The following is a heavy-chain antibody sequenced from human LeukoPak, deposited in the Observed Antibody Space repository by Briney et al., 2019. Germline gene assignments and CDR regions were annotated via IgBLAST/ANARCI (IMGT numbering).Heavy chain of an antibody. V-gene: IGHV4-38-2*02. Sequence: SETLSLTCTVSGYSISSGYYWGWIRQPPGKGLEWIGEINHSGSTYYNPSLKSRVTISVDTSKNQFSLKLSSVTAADTAVYYCARVVLHYGSGSHIDYWGQGTLVTVSS. CDR1: GYSISSGYY. CDR2: INHSGST. J-gene: IGHJ4*02. D-gene: IGHD3-10*01. CDR3: ARVVLHYGSGSHIDY.